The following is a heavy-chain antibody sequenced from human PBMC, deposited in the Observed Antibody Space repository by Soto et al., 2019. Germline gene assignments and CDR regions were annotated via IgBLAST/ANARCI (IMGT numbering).Heavy chain of an antibody. CDR1: GFTFSSYG. V-gene: IGHV3-33*08. CDR3: ARDKGYCSSTSCRYYYGMDV. Sequence: VQLVESGGGLVQPGGSLRLSCAASGFTFSSYGMHWVRQAPGKGLEWVAVIWYDGSNKYYADSVKGRFTISRDNSKNTLYLQINSLRAEDTAVFYCARDKGYCSSTSCRYYYGMDVWGQGTTVTVSS. CDR2: IWYDGSNK. J-gene: IGHJ6*02. D-gene: IGHD2-2*01.